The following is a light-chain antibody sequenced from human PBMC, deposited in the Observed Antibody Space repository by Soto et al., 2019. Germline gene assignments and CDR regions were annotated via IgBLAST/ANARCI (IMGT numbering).Light chain of an antibody. CDR1: QSVNSDY. V-gene: IGKV3-20*01. J-gene: IGKJ5*01. CDR2: GAS. CDR3: LHYGGSPLT. Sequence: EIVLTQFPCTLSVSPGERATLSCRSSQSVNSDYLAWFQQKPGQAPRLLIYGASTRTTGIPDRFSGSGSGTDFTLTIGRLEPGDFAVYYCLHYGGSPLTFGQGTRLEIK.